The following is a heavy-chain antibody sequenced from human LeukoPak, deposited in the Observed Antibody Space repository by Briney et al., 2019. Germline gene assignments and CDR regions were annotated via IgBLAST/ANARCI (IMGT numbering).Heavy chain of an antibody. Sequence: GGSLKLSCAASGFTFSGSAMHWVRQASGKGLEWIGRIGTKANTYAPTYTASMKGRLTISRDDSENTAYLQVNSLKTEDTAVYYCARQMDTIDYWGQGTLVTVSS. D-gene: IGHD5-24*01. CDR1: GFTFSGSA. CDR2: IGTKANTYAP. J-gene: IGHJ4*02. CDR3: ARQMDTIDY. V-gene: IGHV3-73*01.